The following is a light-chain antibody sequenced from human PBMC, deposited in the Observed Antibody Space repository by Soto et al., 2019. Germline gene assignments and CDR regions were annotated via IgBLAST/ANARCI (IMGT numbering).Light chain of an antibody. J-gene: IGLJ1*01. CDR1: SSDVGGYNY. CDR3: SSYTSSSTYYV. CDR2: DVS. Sequence: QSALTQPASLSGSPGQSITISCTGTSSDVGGYNYVSWYQQHPGKAPKLMIYDVSNRPSGVSTRFSGSKSGNTASLTISGLQAEDEADYYCSSYTSSSTYYVFGTGTRSPS. V-gene: IGLV2-14*01.